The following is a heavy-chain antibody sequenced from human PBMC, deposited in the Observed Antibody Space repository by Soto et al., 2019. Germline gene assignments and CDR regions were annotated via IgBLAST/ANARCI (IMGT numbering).Heavy chain of an antibody. CDR2: ISSSGGLI. J-gene: IGHJ6*02. V-gene: IGHV3-11*01. Sequence: QVQLVESGGGLVKPGGSLRLSCAASGFTFSDYYMTWIRQAPGKGLEWISYISSSGGLIYYADSVKGRFTISRDNARNSLYLQMGSLRAEDSAVYYCARDRYDFWSGSDHYGLDVWGQGTTVTVSS. CDR3: ARDRYDFWSGSDHYGLDV. CDR1: GFTFSDYY. D-gene: IGHD3-3*01.